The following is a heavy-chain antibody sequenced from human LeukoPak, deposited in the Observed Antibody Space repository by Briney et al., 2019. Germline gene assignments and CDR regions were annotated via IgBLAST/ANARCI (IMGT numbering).Heavy chain of an antibody. CDR3: AKLSGYSYGYFDY. CDR2: ISGSGGST. J-gene: IGHJ4*02. V-gene: IGHV3-23*01. Sequence: PGGSLRLSCAASGFTFSSYAMSWVRQAPGKGLEWVSAISGSGGSTYYADSVKGRFTISRDNSKNTLYLQMNSLRAEDTAVCYCAKLSGYSYGYFDYWGQGTLVTVSS. D-gene: IGHD5-18*01. CDR1: GFTFSSYA.